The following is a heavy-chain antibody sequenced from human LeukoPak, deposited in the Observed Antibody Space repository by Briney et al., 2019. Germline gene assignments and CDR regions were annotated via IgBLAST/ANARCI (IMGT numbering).Heavy chain of an antibody. V-gene: IGHV3-48*03. J-gene: IGHJ4*02. D-gene: IGHD1-26*01. CDR3: AKPSGSGVDY. Sequence: GGSLRLSCDASEFIFSDYDMNWVRQAPGKGLEWVAHISASGRTNYYADAVKGRFTISRDNSKNTLYLQMNSLRLEDMALYYCAKPSGSGVDYWGRGTRVTVSS. CDR2: ISASGRTN. CDR1: EFIFSDYD.